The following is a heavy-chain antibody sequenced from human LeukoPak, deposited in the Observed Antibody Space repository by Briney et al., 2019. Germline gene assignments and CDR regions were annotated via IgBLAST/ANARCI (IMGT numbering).Heavy chain of an antibody. J-gene: IGHJ3*02. Sequence: GGSLRLPCAASGFTFTSYAVSWVRQAPGKGLEWVSAISGSGGTTYYADSVKGRFTISRDNSKNTLYLQMNSLRAEDTAVYYCAKDRGYCSSTTCYNSLDIWGQGTMVTVSS. D-gene: IGHD2-2*02. CDR1: GFTFTSYA. CDR3: AKDRGYCSSTTCYNSLDI. CDR2: ISGSGGTT. V-gene: IGHV3-23*01.